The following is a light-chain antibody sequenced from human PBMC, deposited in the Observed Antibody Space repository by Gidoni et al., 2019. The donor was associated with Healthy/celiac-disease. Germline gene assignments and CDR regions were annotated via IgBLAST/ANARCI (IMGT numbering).Light chain of an antibody. CDR2: GAS. Sequence: EIVLTQSPGTLSLSPGERATLSCRASQSVSSSYLAWYQQQPGQAPRLLIYGASSRATGIPDRFSGSGSGTDFTLTISRLEPEDFAVYYCQQYGSSLGLTFGGGTKVEI. J-gene: IGKJ4*01. V-gene: IGKV3-20*01. CDR3: QQYGSSLGLT. CDR1: QSVSSSY.